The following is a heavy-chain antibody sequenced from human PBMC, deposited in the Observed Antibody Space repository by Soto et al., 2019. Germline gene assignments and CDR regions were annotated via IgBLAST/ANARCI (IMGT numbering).Heavy chain of an antibody. CDR2: MNPNSGNT. CDR3: ARSTNDYGDRH. Sequence: ASVKVSCKASGGTFSSYAISWVRQATGQGLEWMGWMNPNSGNTGYAQKFQGRVTMTRNTSISTAYMELSSLRSEDTAVYYCARSTNDYGDRHWGQGTLVTVSS. D-gene: IGHD4-17*01. V-gene: IGHV1-8*02. J-gene: IGHJ4*02. CDR1: GGTFSSYA.